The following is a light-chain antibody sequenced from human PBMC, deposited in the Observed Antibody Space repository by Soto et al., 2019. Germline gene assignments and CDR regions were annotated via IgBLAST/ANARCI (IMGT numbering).Light chain of an antibody. CDR1: QSVNSD. J-gene: IGKJ4*01. CDR3: QQYNSWPLT. V-gene: IGKV3-15*01. Sequence: EIVLTQSPATLSVSPVERATLSCRASQSVNSDLAWYQQKPGQAPRLLIYGASTRATDTPARFSGSGSGTEFTLTVSSLQSEDFAVYSCQQYNSWPLTFGGGTKVDIK. CDR2: GAS.